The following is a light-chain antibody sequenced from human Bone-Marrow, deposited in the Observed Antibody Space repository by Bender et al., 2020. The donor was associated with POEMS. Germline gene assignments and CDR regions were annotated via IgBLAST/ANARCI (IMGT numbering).Light chain of an antibody. CDR1: KLGGKY. V-gene: IGLV3-1*01. CDR3: QAWDSSTVV. J-gene: IGLJ3*02. CDR2: EDT. Sequence: SNELTQPPSVSVSPGQTASITCSGDKLGGKYASWYQQKPGQPPVLVIYEDTKRPSRIPERFSGSNSGNTATLTISGTQAMDEADYYCQAWDSSTVVFGGGTKLTVL.